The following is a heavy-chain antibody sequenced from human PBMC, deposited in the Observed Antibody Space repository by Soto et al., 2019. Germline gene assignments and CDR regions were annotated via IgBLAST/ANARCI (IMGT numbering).Heavy chain of an antibody. CDR2: IYPGDSDT. CDR3: ARRLGYCSGGSCAEGWFDP. Sequence: GESLKISCKGSGYSFTSYWIGWVRQMPGKGLEWMGIIYPGDSDTRYSPSFQGQVTISADKSISTAYLQWSSLKASDTAMYYCARRLGYCSGGSCAEGWFDPWGQGTLVTVSS. J-gene: IGHJ5*02. CDR1: GYSFTSYW. D-gene: IGHD2-15*01. V-gene: IGHV5-51*01.